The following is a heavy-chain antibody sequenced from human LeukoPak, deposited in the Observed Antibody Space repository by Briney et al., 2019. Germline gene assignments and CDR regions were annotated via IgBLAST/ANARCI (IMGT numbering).Heavy chain of an antibody. Sequence: GGSLRLSCAASGFTFNSYKMNWVRQAPGKGLEWLSYISGDSSTIYHADSVKGRFTISRDNAKNLLFLQMNSLRDEDTAVYYCARYTITTVTTSGAFDCWGQGTLVTVS. V-gene: IGHV3-48*02. D-gene: IGHD4-17*01. J-gene: IGHJ4*02. CDR3: ARYTITTVTTSGAFDC. CDR2: ISGDSSTI. CDR1: GFTFNSYK.